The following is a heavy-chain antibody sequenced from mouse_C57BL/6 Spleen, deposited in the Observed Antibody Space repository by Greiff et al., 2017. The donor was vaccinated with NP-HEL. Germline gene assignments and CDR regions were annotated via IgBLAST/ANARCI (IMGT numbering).Heavy chain of an antibody. J-gene: IGHJ4*01. CDR1: GYSFTDYN. CDR3: ARSSYDDSMDY. CDR2: LNPNYGTT. V-gene: IGHV1-39*01. D-gene: IGHD2-12*01. Sequence: VHVKQSGPELVKPGASVKISCKASGYSFTDYNMNWVKQSNGKSLEWIGVLNPNYGTTSYNQKFKGKATLTVDQSSSTAYMQLNSLTSEDSAIYYCARSSYDDSMDYWGQGTSVTVSS.